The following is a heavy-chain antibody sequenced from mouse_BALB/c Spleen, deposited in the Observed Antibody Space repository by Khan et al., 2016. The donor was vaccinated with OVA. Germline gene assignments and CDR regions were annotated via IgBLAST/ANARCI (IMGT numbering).Heavy chain of an antibody. J-gene: IGHJ2*01. CDR1: GYSITSDYA. CDR3: ARIYGGDFDY. D-gene: IGHD1-1*01. Sequence: EVQLVESGPGLVKPSQSLSLTCTVTGYSITSDYAWNWIRQFPGNKLEWMGHISYSGNTKYNPSLKSRISITRDTSKNQFFLQLNSVTTEDTATYYCARIYGGDFDYWGQGITLTVSS. V-gene: IGHV3-2*02. CDR2: ISYSGNT.